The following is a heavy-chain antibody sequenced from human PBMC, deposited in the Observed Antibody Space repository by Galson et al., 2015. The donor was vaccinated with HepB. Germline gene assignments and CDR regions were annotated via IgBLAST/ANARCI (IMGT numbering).Heavy chain of an antibody. CDR3: AAGIVGTTTPDFDS. Sequence: SVKVSCKASGFNFTSSAMQWVRQARGQRLEWIGWIVVGSGNTKDAQKFQERVTITRDMSTRTAYMELSSLRSEDTAVYYCAAGIVGTTTPDFDSWGQGTLLTVSS. CDR1: GFNFTSSA. V-gene: IGHV1-58*02. CDR2: IVVGSGNT. J-gene: IGHJ4*02. D-gene: IGHD1-26*01.